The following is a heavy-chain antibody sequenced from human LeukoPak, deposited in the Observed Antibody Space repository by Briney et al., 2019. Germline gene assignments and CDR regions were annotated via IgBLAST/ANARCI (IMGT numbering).Heavy chain of an antibody. CDR1: GFTFSSYA. CDR3: ARQHGDYTSDY. Sequence: PGGSLRLSCAASGFTFSSYAMHWVRQAPGKGLEWVAVISYDGSNKYYADSVKGRFTISRDNSKNTLYLQMNSLRAEDTAVYYCARQHGDYTSDYWGQGTLVTVSS. J-gene: IGHJ4*02. V-gene: IGHV3-30*04. D-gene: IGHD4-17*01. CDR2: ISYDGSNK.